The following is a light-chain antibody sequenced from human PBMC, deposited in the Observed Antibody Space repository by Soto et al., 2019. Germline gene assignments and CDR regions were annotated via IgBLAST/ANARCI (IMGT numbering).Light chain of an antibody. V-gene: IGKV3-20*01. CDR3: QQYGSSPYT. Sequence: EIVLTQSPGALSLSPGERATLSCRASQSVRSSHLAWYQQKPGQTPRLLIYGASTRATGIPARFSGSGSGTEFTLTISSLQSEDFAVYYCQQYGSSPYTFGQGTKVDIK. CDR1: QSVRSSH. J-gene: IGKJ1*01. CDR2: GAS.